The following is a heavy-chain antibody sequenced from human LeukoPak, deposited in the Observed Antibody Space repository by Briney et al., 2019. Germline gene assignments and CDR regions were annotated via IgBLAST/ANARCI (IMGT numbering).Heavy chain of an antibody. J-gene: IGHJ4*02. D-gene: IGHD2-8*01. Sequence: ASVKVSCKASGYTFTSYYIHRVRQAPGQGLEWMGIIYPGGGSTSYAQKFQGRVTMTRDMSTSTVYMELSSLRSEDTAVYYCARDNDFDYWGQGILVTVSS. CDR1: GYTFTSYY. CDR2: IYPGGGST. V-gene: IGHV1-46*01. CDR3: ARDNDFDY.